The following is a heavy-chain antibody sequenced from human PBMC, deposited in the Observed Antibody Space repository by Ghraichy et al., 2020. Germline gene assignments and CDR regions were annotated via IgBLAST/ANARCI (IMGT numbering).Heavy chain of an antibody. CDR1: GGSFSGYY. D-gene: IGHD6-19*01. V-gene: IGHV4-34*01. Sequence: LNISCAVYGGSFSGYYWSWIRQPPGKGLEWIGEINHSGSTKYNPSLKSRVTISVDTSKNQFSLKLSSVTAADTAVYYCARGPHSSGWLKRVFDYWGQGTLVTVSS. CDR2: INHSGST. CDR3: ARGPHSSGWLKRVFDY. J-gene: IGHJ4*02.